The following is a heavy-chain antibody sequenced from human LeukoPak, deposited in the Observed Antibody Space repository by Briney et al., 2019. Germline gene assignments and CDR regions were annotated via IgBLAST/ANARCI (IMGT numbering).Heavy chain of an antibody. CDR1: GFSFTTYG. V-gene: IGHV3-30*18. J-gene: IGHJ4*02. D-gene: IGHD6-19*01. Sequence: PGGPLRLSCAASGFSFTTYGIHWVRQAPGKGLEWVAVISTDGNNEYYANSVKGRFTISRDNSKNTVYLQMTSLRTEDTAVYYCAKDQIGWAPGYVSGPLDQWGQGTLVTVSS. CDR2: ISTDGNNE. CDR3: AKDQIGWAPGYVSGPLDQ.